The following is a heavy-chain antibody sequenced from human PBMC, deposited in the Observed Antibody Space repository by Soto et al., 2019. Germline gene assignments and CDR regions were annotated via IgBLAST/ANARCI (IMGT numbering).Heavy chain of an antibody. CDR2: TYYRSRWYN. D-gene: IGHD1-7*01. J-gene: IGHJ6*03. Sequence: PSQTLSLTCAISGDSVSSNNAAWNWIRQSPSRGLEWLGRTYYRSRWYNDYAVSVKSQITVNPDTSKNQFSLQLTSVTPEDTAVYYCAGTTSHYWYYMDVWGKGTTVTVSS. CDR3: AGTTSHYWYYMDV. CDR1: GDSVSSNNAA. V-gene: IGHV6-1*01.